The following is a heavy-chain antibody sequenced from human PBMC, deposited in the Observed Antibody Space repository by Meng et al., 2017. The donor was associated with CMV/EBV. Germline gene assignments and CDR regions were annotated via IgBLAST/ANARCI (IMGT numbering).Heavy chain of an antibody. D-gene: IGHD3-22*01. V-gene: IGHV1-2*02. CDR3: ARGGFRNYYDSSGYTKDAFDI. CDR2: INPNSGGT. Sequence: ASVKVSCKASGYTFTGYYMSWVRQAPGQGLEWMGWINPNSGGTNSAQKFQGRVTMTRDTSISTAYMELSRLRSEDTAVYYCARGGFRNYYDSSGYTKDAFDIWGQGTMVTVSS. J-gene: IGHJ3*02. CDR1: GYTFTGYY.